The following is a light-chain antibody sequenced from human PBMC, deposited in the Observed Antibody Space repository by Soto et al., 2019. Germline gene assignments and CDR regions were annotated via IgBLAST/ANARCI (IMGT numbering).Light chain of an antibody. CDR3: SSYTSSSTLV. CDR1: SGDVGGYNY. J-gene: IGLJ2*01. CDR2: DVS. V-gene: IGLV2-14*01. Sequence: QSVLTQPPSASGSPGQSVTISCTGTSGDVGGYNYVSWYQQRPGKAPKLIIYDVSNRPSGVSNRFSGSKSGNTASLTISGLQAEDEADYYCSSYTSSSTLVFGGGTKLTVL.